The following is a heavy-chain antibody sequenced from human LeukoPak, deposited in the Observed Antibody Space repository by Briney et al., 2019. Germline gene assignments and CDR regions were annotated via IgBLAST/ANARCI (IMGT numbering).Heavy chain of an antibody. J-gene: IGHJ4*02. CDR1: GGSISSSSYY. Sequence: SETPSLTCTVSGGSISSSSYYWGWIRQPPGKGLEWIGSIYYSGSTYYNPSLKSRVTISVDTSKNQFSLKLSSVTAADTAVYYCARHPLTVTTSQYYFDYWGQGTLVTVSS. CDR3: ARHPLTVTTSQYYFDY. V-gene: IGHV4-39*01. CDR2: IYYSGST. D-gene: IGHD4-17*01.